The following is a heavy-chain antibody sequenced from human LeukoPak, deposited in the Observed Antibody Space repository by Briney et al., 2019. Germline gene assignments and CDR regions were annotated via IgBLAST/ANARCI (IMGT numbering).Heavy chain of an antibody. CDR3: ARAPDFTMIVVVPDAFDI. V-gene: IGHV3-23*01. CDR1: GFTFSNYA. CDR2: LSSSGSNT. Sequence: GGSLRLSCAASGFTFSNYAMSWVRQAPGKELKWVSSLSSSGSNTYYADSVRGRFTISRDNSKNTLYLQMNSLRAEDTAVYYCARAPDFTMIVVVPDAFDIWGQGTMVTVSS. D-gene: IGHD3-22*01. J-gene: IGHJ3*02.